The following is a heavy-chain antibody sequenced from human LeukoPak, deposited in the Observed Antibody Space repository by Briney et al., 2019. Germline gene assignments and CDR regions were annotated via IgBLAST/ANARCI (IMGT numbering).Heavy chain of an antibody. CDR2: ISYDESEK. J-gene: IGHJ4*02. CDR3: ATGSSDF. Sequence: GGSLRLSCAASGFTFSSYSMNWVRQAPGKGLEWVALISYDESEKYYADSVKGRFTISRDNSKNTLYLQMNSLRAEDTATYYCATGSSDFWGQGTLVTVSS. D-gene: IGHD6-25*01. CDR1: GFTFSSYS. V-gene: IGHV3-30*03.